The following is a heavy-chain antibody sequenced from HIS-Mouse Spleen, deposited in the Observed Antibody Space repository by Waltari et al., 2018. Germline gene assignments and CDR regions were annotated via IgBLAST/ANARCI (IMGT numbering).Heavy chain of an antibody. CDR1: GYSISSGYY. CDR2: IYHSGSH. V-gene: IGHV4-38-2*02. J-gene: IGHJ4*02. CDR3: ARDVNGGPYYGSGSYYNY. D-gene: IGHD3-10*01. Sequence: QVQLQESGPGLVKPSETLSLTCTVSGYSISSGYYWGWIRQPPGKGLEWIGSIYHSGSHYYNPSLKSRVTISVDTSKNPFSLKLSSVTAADTAVYYCARDVNGGPYYGSGSYYNYWGQGTLVTVSS.